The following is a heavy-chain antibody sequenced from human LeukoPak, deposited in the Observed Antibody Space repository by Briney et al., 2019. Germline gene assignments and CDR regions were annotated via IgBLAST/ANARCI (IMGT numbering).Heavy chain of an antibody. CDR1: GFTFTTYA. J-gene: IGHJ4*02. D-gene: IGHD6-19*01. V-gene: IGHV3-23*01. Sequence: PGGSLRLSCAASGFTFTTYAMCWVRQAPGKGLEWVSCIGNSGGDTVYADSVRGRFTVSRDTSRNTFFLEMNSLRAEDTAIYYCAKRGGESSGWGPFDYWGQGTLVTVSS. CDR3: AKRGGESSGWGPFDY. CDR2: IGNSGGDT.